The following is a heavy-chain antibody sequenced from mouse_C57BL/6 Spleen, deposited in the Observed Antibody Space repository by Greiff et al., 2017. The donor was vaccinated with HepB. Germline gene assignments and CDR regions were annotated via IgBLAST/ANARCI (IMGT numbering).Heavy chain of an antibody. Sequence: EVKLQESGGGLVKPGGSLKLSCAASGFTFSSYAMSWVRQTPEKRLEWVATISDGGSYTYYPDNVKGRFTISRDNAKNNLYLQMSHLKSEDTAMYYCARGRRFAYWGQGTLVTVSA. CDR2: ISDGGSYT. CDR1: GFTFSSYA. J-gene: IGHJ3*01. V-gene: IGHV5-4*03. CDR3: ARGRRFAY.